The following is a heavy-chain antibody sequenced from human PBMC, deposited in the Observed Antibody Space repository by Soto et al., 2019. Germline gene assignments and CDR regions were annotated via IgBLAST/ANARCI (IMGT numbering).Heavy chain of an antibody. Sequence: QVQLQQWGAGLLKPSETLSLTCAVYGGSFSGYYWSWIRQPPGKGLEWLGEINHSGSTNYNPSLKGRVTISVDTSKNQFYLKLRSVTAADAAVYYCAGIEVSSTIFGVVLTPWGQGTLVTVSS. CDR2: INHSGST. CDR3: AGIEVSSTIFGVVLTP. D-gene: IGHD3-3*01. J-gene: IGHJ5*02. V-gene: IGHV4-34*01. CDR1: GGSFSGYY.